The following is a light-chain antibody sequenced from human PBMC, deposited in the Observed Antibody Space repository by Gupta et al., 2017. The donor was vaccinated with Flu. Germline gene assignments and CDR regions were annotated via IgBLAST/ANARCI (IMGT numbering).Light chain of an antibody. Sequence: TGTSSGVGAYNYVSWYQQHPGKAPKLIIYDVTKRPSGVPDRFTGSKSGNTASLTISGLQPEDEADYHCCSFGAASFFGGGTKLTVL. CDR1: SSGVGAYNY. CDR2: DVT. J-gene: IGLJ2*01. V-gene: IGLV2-11*03. CDR3: CSFGAASF.